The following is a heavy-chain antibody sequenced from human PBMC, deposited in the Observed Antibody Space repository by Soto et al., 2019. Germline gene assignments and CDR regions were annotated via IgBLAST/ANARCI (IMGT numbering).Heavy chain of an antibody. CDR1: GLTFTRYS. CDR3: ARESEDLTSNFDY. CDR2: ISSTTNYI. V-gene: IGHV3-21*01. J-gene: IGHJ4*02. Sequence: GSLRLSCAASGLTFTRYSMNCVRQSPGKGLEWVSSISSTTNYIYYADSMKGRFTVSRDNAKNSVYLDMNSLSAEDTAVYYCARESEDLTSNFDYWGQGTLVTVSS.